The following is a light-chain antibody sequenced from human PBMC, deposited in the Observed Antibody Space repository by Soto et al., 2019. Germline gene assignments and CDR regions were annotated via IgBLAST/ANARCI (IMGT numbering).Light chain of an antibody. CDR3: QQYNSYSGT. J-gene: IGKJ1*01. CDR2: DAS. Sequence: DIQMTQSPSTLSASVGDRVTITCRASQSISSSLPWYQQKPGKAPKLLIYDASSLESGVPSRFSGSGSGTEFTLTISSLQPDDFATYYCQQYNSYSGTFGQGTKVEIK. V-gene: IGKV1-5*01. CDR1: QSISSS.